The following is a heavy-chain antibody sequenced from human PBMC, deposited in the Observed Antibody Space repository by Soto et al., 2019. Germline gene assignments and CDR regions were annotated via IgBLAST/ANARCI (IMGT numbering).Heavy chain of an antibody. CDR3: ARHAKSLFYFDY. J-gene: IGHJ4*02. V-gene: IGHV4-39*01. D-gene: IGHD3-3*02. CDR2: IYYSGST. Sequence: QLQLQESGPGLVKPSETLSLTCTVSGGSISSSSYYWGWIRQPAGKGLEWIGSIYYSGSTYYNPSLKSRVIISVDTTKDPFALKLSSVTAADTAVYFCARHAKSLFYFDYWCQGTLGTVSS. CDR1: GGSISSSSYY.